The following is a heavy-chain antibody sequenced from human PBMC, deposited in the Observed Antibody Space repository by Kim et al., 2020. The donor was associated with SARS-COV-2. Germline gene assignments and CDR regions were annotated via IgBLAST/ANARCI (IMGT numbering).Heavy chain of an antibody. Sequence: SETLSLTCTVSGGSISSGGYYWSWIRQHPGKGLEWIGYIYYSGSTYYNPSLKSRVTISVDTSKNQFSLKLSSVTAADTAVYYCARDTNLRLSGMDVWGQGTTVTVSS. D-gene: IGHD2-21*02. CDR1: GGSISSGGYY. CDR2: IYYSGST. V-gene: IGHV4-31*03. J-gene: IGHJ6*02. CDR3: ARDTNLRLSGMDV.